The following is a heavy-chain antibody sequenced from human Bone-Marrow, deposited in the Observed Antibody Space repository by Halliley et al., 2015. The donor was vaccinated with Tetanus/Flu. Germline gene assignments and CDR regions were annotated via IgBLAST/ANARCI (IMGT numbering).Heavy chain of an antibody. V-gene: IGHV4-61*01. J-gene: IGHJ4*01. CDR1: GGSVSSASHY. CDR3: GRVSLIRGVRNFDG. CDR2: IYYRGST. Sequence: TLSLTCTVSGGSVSSASHYWSWIRQPPGKGLEWIGNIYYRGSTYYGPSLKRRVTISMDTSKNQFSLKLSSMTAADTAVYYCGRVSLIRGVRNFDGWGQGILVTVSS. D-gene: IGHD3-10*01.